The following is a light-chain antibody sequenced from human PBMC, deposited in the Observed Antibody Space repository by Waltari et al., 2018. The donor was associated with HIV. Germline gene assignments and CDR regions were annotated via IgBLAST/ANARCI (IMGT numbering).Light chain of an antibody. V-gene: IGKV1-5*03. CDR1: QSISNW. CDR3: QQYNSYSMYT. J-gene: IGKJ2*01. CDR2: KAS. Sequence: DIQMTQSPSTLSASVGDRVTITSRTNQSISNWLAWYQQKPGKAPKLLIYKASRLESGGPSRFSGSGSGTEFTLTISSLQPEDFATYYCQQYNSYSMYTFGQGTKLEIK.